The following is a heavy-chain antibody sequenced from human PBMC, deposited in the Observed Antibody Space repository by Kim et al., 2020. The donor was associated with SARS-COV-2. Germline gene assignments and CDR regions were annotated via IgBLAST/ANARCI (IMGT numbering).Heavy chain of an antibody. CDR1: GGSVSSGSYY. Sequence: SETLSLTCTVSGGSVSSGSYYWSWIRQPPGKGLEWIGYIYYSGSSNYNPSLKSRVTISVDTSKNQISLKLRSVTAADMAVYYCARGQSPVGMAYYYYYGMDVWGQGTTVTVSS. CDR2: IYYSGSS. D-gene: IGHD1-26*01. CDR3: ARGQSPVGMAYYYYYGMDV. V-gene: IGHV4-61*01. J-gene: IGHJ6*02.